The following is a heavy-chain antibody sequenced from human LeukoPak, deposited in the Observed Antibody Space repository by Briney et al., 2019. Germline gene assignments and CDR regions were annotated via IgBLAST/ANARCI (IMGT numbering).Heavy chain of an antibody. CDR1: GGSFSTYF. J-gene: IGHJ4*02. CDR2: IYSSGST. CDR3: ARGYCCGGNCHGVDY. Sequence: PSETLSLTCTVSGGSFSTYFWTWIRQPAGKGLEWIGRIYSSGSTNFNPSLKSRVTMSVDTSKNQFSLKLNSLTAANTAVYYCARGYCCGGNCHGVDYWGQGTLVTVSS. D-gene: IGHD2-15*01. V-gene: IGHV4-4*07.